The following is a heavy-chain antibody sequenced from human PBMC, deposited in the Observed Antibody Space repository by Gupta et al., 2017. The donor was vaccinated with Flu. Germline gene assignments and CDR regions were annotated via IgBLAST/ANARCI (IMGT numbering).Heavy chain of an antibody. CDR3: AREGGAYCGGDCYSGFDY. V-gene: IGHV1-69*06. D-gene: IGHD2-21*02. CDR1: GGTFSSYA. CDR2: IIPIFGTA. Sequence: VQSGAEVKKPGSSVKVSCKASGGTFSSYAISWVRQAPGQGLEWMGGIIPIFGTANYAQKFQGRVTITADKSTSTAYMELSSLRSEDTAVYYCAREGGAYCGGDCYSGFDYWGQGTLVTVSS. J-gene: IGHJ4*02.